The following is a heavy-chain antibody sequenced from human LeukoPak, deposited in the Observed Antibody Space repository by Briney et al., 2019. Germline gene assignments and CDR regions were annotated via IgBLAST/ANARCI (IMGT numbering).Heavy chain of an antibody. Sequence: GGSLRLSCAASGFTFSDYWMHWVRQAPGKGLVWVSHINADEDRAAYADSVKGRFTISKDNARNTLYLQMNSLRAEDTAVYYCARDLPDEGLDYWGQGTLVTVSS. CDR1: GFTFSDYW. CDR3: ARDLPDEGLDY. J-gene: IGHJ4*02. CDR2: INADEDRA. V-gene: IGHV3-74*01.